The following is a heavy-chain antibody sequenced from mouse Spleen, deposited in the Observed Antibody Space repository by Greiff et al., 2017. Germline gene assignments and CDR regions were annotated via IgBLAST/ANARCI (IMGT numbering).Heavy chain of an antibody. J-gene: IGHJ4*01. CDR1: GYTFTSYW. V-gene: IGHV1-55*01. CDR3: ARKDYPHYYAMDY. D-gene: IGHD5-5*01. Sequence: VQLQQSGAELVKPGASVKMSCKASGYTFTSYWITWVKQRPGQGLEWIGDIYPGSGSTNYNEKFKSKATLTVDTSSSTAYMQLSSLTSEDSAVYYCARKDYPHYYAMDYWGQGTSVTVSS. CDR2: IYPGSGST.